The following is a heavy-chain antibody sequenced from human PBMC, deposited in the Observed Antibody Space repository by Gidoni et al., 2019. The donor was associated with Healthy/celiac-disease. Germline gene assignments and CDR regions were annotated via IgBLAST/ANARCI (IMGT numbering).Heavy chain of an antibody. J-gene: IGHJ6*02. D-gene: IGHD5-12*01. CDR1: GGSVSSGSYY. Sequence: QVQLQESGPGLVKPSETLSLTCTVAGGSVSSGSYYWSWIRQPPGKGLEWIGYIYYSGSTNYNPSLKSRVTISVDTSKNHFSLKLSSVTAADTAVYYCARDGYSGYSEGYYYYYGMDVWGQGTTVTVSS. CDR2: IYYSGST. V-gene: IGHV4-61*01. CDR3: ARDGYSGYSEGYYYYYGMDV.